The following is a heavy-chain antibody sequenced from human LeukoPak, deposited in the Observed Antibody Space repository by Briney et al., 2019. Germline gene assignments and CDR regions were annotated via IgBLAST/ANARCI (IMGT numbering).Heavy chain of an antibody. CDR1: GGTFTSYA. CDR2: IIPIPGIA. D-gene: IGHD6-19*01. Sequence: GSSVTVSCKASGGTFTSYAISWVRQAPGQGLEWMGRIIPIPGIANYAQKFQGRVTITADKSTSTAYMELSSLRSEDTAVYYCAREAGTFHFDYWGQGTLVTVSS. J-gene: IGHJ4*02. CDR3: AREAGTFHFDY. V-gene: IGHV1-69*04.